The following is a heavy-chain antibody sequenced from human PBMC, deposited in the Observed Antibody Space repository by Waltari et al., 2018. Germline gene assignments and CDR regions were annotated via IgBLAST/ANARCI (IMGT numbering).Heavy chain of an antibody. CDR3: AKDRAVGGYYMDV. J-gene: IGHJ6*03. Sequence: QVQLVESGGGVVQPGRSLRLSCAASGFSFSKYGMHWVRQAQGKGGEWVAVIYDDVTNKFYADSVKGRFTISRDNSKNTLYLQMNSLRAEDTAVYYCAKDRAVGGYYMDVWGKGTTVTVSS. CDR2: IYDDVTNK. D-gene: IGHD6-19*01. V-gene: IGHV3-30*18. CDR1: GFSFSKYG.